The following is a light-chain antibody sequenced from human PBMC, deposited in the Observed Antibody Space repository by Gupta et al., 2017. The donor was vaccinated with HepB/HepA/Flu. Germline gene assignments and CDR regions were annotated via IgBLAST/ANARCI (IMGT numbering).Light chain of an antibody. J-gene: IGKJ1*01. CDR3: QHSYSIPWT. V-gene: IGKV1-39*01. CDR2: SAS. CDR1: QSIGSY. Sequence: DIQMTQSPSSLSASVGDKVTISCRASQSIGSYLHWYQQKPGKAPMLLIYSASSLQSGVPSRFSGSGSGTDFTLTISSLQPEDFATYSCQHSYSIPWTFGQGTKVDIK.